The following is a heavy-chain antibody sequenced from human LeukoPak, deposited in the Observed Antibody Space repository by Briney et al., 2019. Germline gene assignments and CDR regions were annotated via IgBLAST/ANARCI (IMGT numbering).Heavy chain of an antibody. Sequence: SETLSLTCTVSGGSISSYYWSWIRQPPGKGLEWIGYIYYSGSTNYNPSLKSRVTISVDTSKNQFSLKLSSVTAADTAVYYCARGDGDDVNWYFDLWGRGTLVTVSS. CDR1: GGSISSYY. V-gene: IGHV4-59*01. J-gene: IGHJ2*01. CDR2: IYYSGST. D-gene: IGHD4-17*01. CDR3: ARGDGDDVNWYFDL.